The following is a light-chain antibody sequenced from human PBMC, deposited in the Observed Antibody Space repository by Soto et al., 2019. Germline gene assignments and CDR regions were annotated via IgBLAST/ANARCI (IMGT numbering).Light chain of an antibody. CDR2: EGT. CDR3: CSFAGSSTYV. CDR1: SRDVGSYNL. J-gene: IGLJ1*01. Sequence: QSALTQPASVSGSPGQLITISCTGTSRDVGSYNLVSWYQQHPGNAPKLIIYEGTKRPSGVSYRFSGSKSGNTASLTISGLQEEDEGDYHCCSFAGSSTYVFGTGTKLTVL. V-gene: IGLV2-23*01.